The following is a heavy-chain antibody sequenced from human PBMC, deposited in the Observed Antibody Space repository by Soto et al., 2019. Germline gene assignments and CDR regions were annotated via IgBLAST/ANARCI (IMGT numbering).Heavy chain of an antibody. Sequence: QVQLVQSGAEVKKPGASVKVSCKASGYTFTSYTMHWIRQAPGQRLEWMGWISGGSGNTKYSQKFQGRVTITRDTSXXTAYVEXXSLXSEXXAVYYCARDPVLDYWGQGTLVTVSS. V-gene: IGHV1-3*01. J-gene: IGHJ4*02. CDR2: ISGGSGNT. CDR3: ARDPVLDY. D-gene: IGHD4-17*01. CDR1: GYTFTSYT.